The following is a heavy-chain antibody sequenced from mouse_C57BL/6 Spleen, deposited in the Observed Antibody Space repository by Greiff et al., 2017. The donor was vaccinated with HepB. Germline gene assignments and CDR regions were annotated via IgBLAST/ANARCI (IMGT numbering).Heavy chain of an antibody. CDR1: GFTFSDYY. Sequence: EVQLVESGGGLVQPGGSLKLSCAASGFTFSDYYMYWVRQTPEKRLEWVAYISNGGGSTYYPDTVKGRFTISRDNAKNTLYLQMSRRKSEDTARYYCARQGLDYGGYKVYFDYWGQGTTLTVAS. D-gene: IGHD1-1*02. V-gene: IGHV5-12*01. CDR2: ISNGGGST. CDR3: ARQGLDYGGYKVYFDY. J-gene: IGHJ2*01.